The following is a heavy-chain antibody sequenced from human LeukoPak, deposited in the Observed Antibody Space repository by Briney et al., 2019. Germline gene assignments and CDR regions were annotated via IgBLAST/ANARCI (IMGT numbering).Heavy chain of an antibody. CDR1: GYTFTGYY. D-gene: IGHD3-3*01. CDR3: ARYGRGPDYDFWSGYGHDAFDI. J-gene: IGHJ3*02. CDR2: INPNSGGT. Sequence: ASVKVSCKASGYTFTGYYMHWVRQAPGQGLERMGWINPNSGGTNYAQKFQGRVTMTRDTSISTAYMELSRLRSDDTAVYYCARYGRGPDYDFWSGYGHDAFDIWGQGTMVTVSS. V-gene: IGHV1-2*02.